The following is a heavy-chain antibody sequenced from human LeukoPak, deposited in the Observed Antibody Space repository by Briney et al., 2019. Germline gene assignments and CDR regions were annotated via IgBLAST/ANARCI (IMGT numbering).Heavy chain of an antibody. Sequence: GASVKVSCKASGYTFTGYYMHWVRQAPGQGLEWMGWINPNSGGTNYALKFQGRVTMTRDTSISTAYMELSRLRSDDTAVYYCARWGLGYCSSTSCYDVVDYWGQGTLVTVSS. CDR3: ARWGLGYCSSTSCYDVVDY. J-gene: IGHJ4*02. D-gene: IGHD2-2*01. CDR2: INPNSGGT. CDR1: GYTFTGYY. V-gene: IGHV1-2*02.